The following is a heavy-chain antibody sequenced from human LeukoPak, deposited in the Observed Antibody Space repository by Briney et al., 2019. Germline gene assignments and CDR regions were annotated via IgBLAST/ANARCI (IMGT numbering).Heavy chain of an antibody. J-gene: IGHJ4*02. CDR3: ATSIAVAGTGFDY. CDR2: INPNSGGT. V-gene: IGHV1-2*06. CDR1: GYTFTGYY. D-gene: IGHD6-19*01. Sequence: GASVKVSCTASGYTFTGYYMHWVRQAPGQGLEWMGRINPNSGGTNYAQKFQGRVTMTRDTSISTAYMELSRLRSDDTAVYYCATSIAVAGTGFDYWGQGTLVTVSS.